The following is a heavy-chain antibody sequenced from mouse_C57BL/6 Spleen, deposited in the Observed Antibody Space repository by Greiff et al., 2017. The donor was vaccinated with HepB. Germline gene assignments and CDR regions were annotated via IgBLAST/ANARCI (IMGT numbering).Heavy chain of an antibody. V-gene: IGHV1-63*01. CDR1: GYTFTNYW. J-gene: IGHJ2*01. D-gene: IGHD1-1*01. CDR2: IYPGGGYT. CDR3: ERKEGYYGSSYGTFDY. Sequence: QVQLKESGAELVRPGTSVKMSCKASGYTFTNYWIGWAKQRPGHGIEWIGDIYPGGGYTNYNEKFKGKATLTADKSSSTAYMQFSSLTSEDAAIYYCERKEGYYGSSYGTFDYWGQGTTLTVSS.